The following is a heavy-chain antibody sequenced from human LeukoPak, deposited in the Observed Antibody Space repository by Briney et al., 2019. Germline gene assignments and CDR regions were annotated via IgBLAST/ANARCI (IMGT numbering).Heavy chain of an antibody. CDR2: ISSSSSYI. CDR1: GFTFSSYS. D-gene: IGHD6-19*01. Sequence: GGSLRLSCAASGFTFSSYSMNWVRQAPGKGLEWVSSISSSSSYIYYADSVKGRFTISRDNAKNSLYLQMNSLRAEDTAVYYCARPRIAVDDAFDIWGQGTMVTVSS. J-gene: IGHJ3*02. CDR3: ARPRIAVDDAFDI. V-gene: IGHV3-21*01.